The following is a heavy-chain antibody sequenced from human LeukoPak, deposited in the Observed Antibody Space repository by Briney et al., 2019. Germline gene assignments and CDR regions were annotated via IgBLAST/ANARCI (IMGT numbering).Heavy chain of an antibody. CDR3: AKELWGIRRAFDI. J-gene: IGHJ3*02. V-gene: IGHV3-74*01. CDR1: GFTFSSYW. CDR2: INSDGSST. D-gene: IGHD6-13*01. Sequence: GGSLRLSCAASGFTFSSYWMPWVRQAPGKGLVWVSRINSDGSSTSYADSVKGRFTISRDNAKNSLYLQMNSLRAEDTALYYCAKELWGIRRAFDIWGQGTMVTVSS.